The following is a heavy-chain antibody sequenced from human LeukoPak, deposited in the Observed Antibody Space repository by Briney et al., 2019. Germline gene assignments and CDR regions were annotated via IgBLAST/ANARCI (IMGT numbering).Heavy chain of an antibody. Sequence: GGSLRLSCAASGFTFSSYSMNWVRQAPGKGLEWVSSISSSSSYIYYADSVKGRFTISRDNAKNSLYLQMNSLRAEDTAVYYRAPSSGSYWNWFDPWGQGTLVTVSS. V-gene: IGHV3-21*01. CDR1: GFTFSSYS. D-gene: IGHD1-26*01. CDR2: ISSSSSYI. CDR3: APSSGSYWNWFDP. J-gene: IGHJ5*02.